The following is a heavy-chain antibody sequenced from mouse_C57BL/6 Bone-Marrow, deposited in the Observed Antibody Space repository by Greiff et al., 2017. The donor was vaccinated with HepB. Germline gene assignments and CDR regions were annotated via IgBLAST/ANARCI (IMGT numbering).Heavy chain of an antibody. Sequence: QVQLQQSGAELVKPGASVKISCKASGYAFSSYWMNWVKQRPGKGLEWIGQIYPGDGDTNYNGKFKGKATLTADKSSSTAYMQLSSLTSEDSAVYFCARSDYDYDGAFDYWGQGTTLTVSS. D-gene: IGHD2-4*01. CDR1: GYAFSSYW. J-gene: IGHJ2*01. CDR3: ARSDYDYDGAFDY. V-gene: IGHV1-80*01. CDR2: IYPGDGDT.